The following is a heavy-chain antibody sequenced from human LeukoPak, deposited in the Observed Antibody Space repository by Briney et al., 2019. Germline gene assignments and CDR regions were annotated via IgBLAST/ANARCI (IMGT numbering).Heavy chain of an antibody. CDR1: GYTFTGYY. J-gene: IGHJ4*02. Sequence: ASVKVSCKASGYTFTGYYMHWVRQAPGQGLEWMGWINPNSGGTNYAQKFQGRVPMTRDTSISTAYMELSRLRSDDTAVYYCATQKYSSGWSFDYWAREPWSPSPQ. D-gene: IGHD6-19*01. CDR3: ATQKYSSGWSFDY. CDR2: INPNSGGT. V-gene: IGHV1-2*02.